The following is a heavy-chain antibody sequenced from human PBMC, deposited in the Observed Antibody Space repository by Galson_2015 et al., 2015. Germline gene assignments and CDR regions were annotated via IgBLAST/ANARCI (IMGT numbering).Heavy chain of an antibody. J-gene: IGHJ4*02. V-gene: IGHV1-46*01. D-gene: IGHD6-13*01. Sequence: SVKVSCKASGYTFTSYYMHWVRQAPGQGLEWMGIINPSGGSTSYAQKFQGRVTMTRDTSTSTVYMELSSLRSEDTAVYYCARDLASSRPKAPFDYWGQGTLVTVSS. CDR2: INPSGGST. CDR3: ARDLASSRPKAPFDY. CDR1: GYTFTSYY.